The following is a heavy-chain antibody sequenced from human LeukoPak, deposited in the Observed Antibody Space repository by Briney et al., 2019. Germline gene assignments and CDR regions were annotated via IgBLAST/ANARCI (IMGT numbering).Heavy chain of an antibody. D-gene: IGHD3-10*01. CDR2: ITTYNGNT. V-gene: IGHV1-18*01. Sequence: ASVKVSCKASDYTFTSYGISWVRQAPGQGREGMGWITTYNGNTKYAQTLQGRITMTTDTSTSTSYMELRSLRSDDTAVYYGARGPYYYGSGSLPHYFDYWGQGALITVSS. CDR1: DYTFTSYG. J-gene: IGHJ4*02. CDR3: ARGPYYYGSGSLPHYFDY.